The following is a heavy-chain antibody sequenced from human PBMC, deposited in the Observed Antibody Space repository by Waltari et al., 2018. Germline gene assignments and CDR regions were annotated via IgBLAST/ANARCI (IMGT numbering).Heavy chain of an antibody. CDR3: ARVLSWNYRFAFDI. CDR2: IYYSGST. Sequence: QLQLQESGPGLVKPSETLSLTCTVSGGSISSSSYYWGWIRQPPGKGLEWIGSIYYSGSTYYNPSLKSRVTISVDTSKNQFSLKLSSVTAADTAVYYCARVLSWNYRFAFDIWGQGTMVTVSS. D-gene: IGHD1-7*01. CDR1: GGSISSSSYY. V-gene: IGHV4-39*07. J-gene: IGHJ3*02.